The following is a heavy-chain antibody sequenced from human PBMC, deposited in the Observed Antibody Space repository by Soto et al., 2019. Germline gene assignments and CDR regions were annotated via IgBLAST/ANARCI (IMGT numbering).Heavy chain of an antibody. D-gene: IGHD5-18*01. J-gene: IGHJ6*02. CDR1: GGTFSSYA. V-gene: IGHV1-69*13. CDR3: AREEIQLWLRYYYYGMDV. CDR2: IIPIFGTA. Sequence: GASVKVSCKASGGTFSSYAISWVRQAPGQGLEWMGGIIPIFGTANYAQKFQGRVTITADESMSTAYMELSSLRSEDTAVYYCAREEIQLWLRYYYYGMDVWGQGTTVTVSS.